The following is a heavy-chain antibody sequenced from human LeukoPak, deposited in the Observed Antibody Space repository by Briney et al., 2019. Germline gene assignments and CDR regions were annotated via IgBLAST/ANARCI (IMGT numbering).Heavy chain of an antibody. V-gene: IGHV3-23*01. CDR2: ISGSGGST. D-gene: IGHD6-13*01. Sequence: GGSLRLSCAASGFTFSSYAMSWVRQAPGKGLEWVSAISGSGGSTYYADSVKGRFTISRDNSKNTLYLQMNGLRAEDTAVYYCAKDLLYSSRSRSNDYWGQGTLVTVSS. J-gene: IGHJ4*02. CDR3: AKDLLYSSRSRSNDY. CDR1: GFTFSSYA.